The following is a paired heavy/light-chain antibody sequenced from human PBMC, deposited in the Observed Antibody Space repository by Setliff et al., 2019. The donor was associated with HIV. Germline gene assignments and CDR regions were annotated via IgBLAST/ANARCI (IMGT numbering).Light chain of an antibody. CDR1: NSNIGHNS. CDR2: YDD. Sequence: QSVLTQPPSVSEAPRQRVTISCSGNNSNIGHNSVNWYQQIPGKALKLLIYYDDLLSSGVSDRFSGSKSGTSASLAISGLQSEDEANYYCSTWDDSLDGWVFGGGTRLTVL. CDR3: STWDDSLDGWV. V-gene: IGLV1-36*01. J-gene: IGLJ3*02.
Heavy chain of an antibody. CDR3: AREDQLHVCLDL. CDR2: IKSESDGGTI. D-gene: IGHD2-2*01. V-gene: IGHV3-15*01. CDR1: GFTFNNVW. Sequence: EVQLVESGGGLVKPGGSLRLSCVVSGFTFNNVWMTWVRQAPGKGLEWVGRIKSESDGGTITYAAPVKDRFTMSRDDSKTTLYLQMNSLKSEDTAVYFCAREDQLHVCLDLWGRGTLVTVSS. J-gene: IGHJ2*01.